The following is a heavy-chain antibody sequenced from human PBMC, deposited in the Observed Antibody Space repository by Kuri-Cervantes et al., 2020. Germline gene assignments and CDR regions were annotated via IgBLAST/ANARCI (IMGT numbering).Heavy chain of an antibody. D-gene: IGHD3-22*01. Sequence: GESLKISCAASGFTFSSYAMLWVRQAPGKGLEWVAVISYDGSNKYYADSVKGRFTISRDNSKNTLYLQMNSLRAEDTAVYYCARGHKYYYDSSGPHDAFDIWGQGTMVTVSS. J-gene: IGHJ3*02. V-gene: IGHV3-30-3*01. CDR2: ISYDGSNK. CDR3: ARGHKYYYDSSGPHDAFDI. CDR1: GFTFSSYA.